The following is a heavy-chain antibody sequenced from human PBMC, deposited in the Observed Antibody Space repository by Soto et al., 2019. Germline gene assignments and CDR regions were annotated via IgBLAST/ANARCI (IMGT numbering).Heavy chain of an antibody. CDR3: AHGSGWLFDY. CDR1: GFSLTSPAVG. D-gene: IGHD6-19*01. V-gene: IGHV2-5*02. Sequence: QITLKESGPTLVKPTQTLTLTCTFSGFSLTSPAVGVGWIRQPPGKAPEWLALVYWDGDEEYSPSLRNRLTLTKDTSKTQVVLTMTNRDPVAAATYYCAHGSGWLFDYWGQGTLVTVSS. J-gene: IGHJ4*02. CDR2: VYWDGDE.